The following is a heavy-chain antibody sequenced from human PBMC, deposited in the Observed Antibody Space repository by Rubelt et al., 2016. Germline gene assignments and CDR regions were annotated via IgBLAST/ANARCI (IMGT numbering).Heavy chain of an antibody. CDR2: INHSGST. J-gene: IGHJ6*02. V-gene: IGHV4-34*01. Sequence: WSWIRQPPGKGLEWIGEINHSGSTNYNPSLKSRVTISVDTSKNQFSLKLSSVTAADTAVYYCARGTPFRKVRGQAYYYYGMDVWGQGTTVTVSS. D-gene: IGHD3-10*01. CDR3: ARGTPFRKVRGQAYYYYGMDV.